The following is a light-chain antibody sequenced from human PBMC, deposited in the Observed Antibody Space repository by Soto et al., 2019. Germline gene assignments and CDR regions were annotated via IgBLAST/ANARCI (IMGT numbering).Light chain of an antibody. Sequence: ETVMTQSPATLSVSPGERATLSCSASQSIDTNLAWYQHKPGQTPRLLIYSASTRATGVPSRFSGSGSGTEFPLTISSLQSEDFAVYYCQQYNNWPPWTFGQGTKVEVK. CDR1: QSIDTN. CDR3: QQYNNWPPWT. CDR2: SAS. J-gene: IGKJ1*01. V-gene: IGKV3-15*01.